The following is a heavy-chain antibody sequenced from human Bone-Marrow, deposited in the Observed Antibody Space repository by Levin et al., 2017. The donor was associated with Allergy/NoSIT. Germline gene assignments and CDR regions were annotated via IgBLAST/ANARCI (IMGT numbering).Heavy chain of an antibody. D-gene: IGHD3-10*01. J-gene: IGHJ4*02. CDR2: MNPKSGHT. CDR1: GNSFTDYD. CDR3: AKGSGALLYQLGT. V-gene: IGHV1-8*01. Sequence: GESLKISCKASGNSFTDYDINWVRQATGQGLEWMGWMNPKSGHTGYAQKFQGRVTMTWDTSISTAYLELTSLRSEDTALYYCAKGSGALLYQLGTWGQGTLVTVSP.